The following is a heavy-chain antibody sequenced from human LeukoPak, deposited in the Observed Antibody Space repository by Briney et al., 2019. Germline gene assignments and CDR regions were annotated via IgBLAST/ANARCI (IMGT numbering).Heavy chain of an antibody. CDR3: ARDSLEWSGLPDY. V-gene: IGHV3-21*01. J-gene: IGHJ4*02. CDR2: ISSSSSYI. Sequence: KSGGSLRLSCAASGFTFSSYSMNWVRQAPGKGLEWVSSISSSSSYIYYADSVKGRFTISRDNAKNSLYLQMNSLRAEDTAVYYCARDSLEWSGLPDYWGQGTLVTVSS. CDR1: GFTFSSYS. D-gene: IGHD3-3*01.